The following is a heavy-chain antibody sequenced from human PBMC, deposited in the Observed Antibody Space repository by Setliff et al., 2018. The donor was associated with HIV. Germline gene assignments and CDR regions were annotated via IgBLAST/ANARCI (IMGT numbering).Heavy chain of an antibody. V-gene: IGHV4-61*02. Sequence: SETLSLTCTVSGGSISSGSDYWTWIRQPAGKGLEWIGRIYTSGSTKYNPSLKSRVTISVDTSKNQFSLKLRSVTAADTGVYYCARHRDPPGTSWIYYYYYMDLWGEGTTVTVSS. CDR3: ARHRDPPGTSWIYYYYYMDL. CDR2: IYTSGST. J-gene: IGHJ6*03. CDR1: GGSISSGSDY. D-gene: IGHD6-13*01.